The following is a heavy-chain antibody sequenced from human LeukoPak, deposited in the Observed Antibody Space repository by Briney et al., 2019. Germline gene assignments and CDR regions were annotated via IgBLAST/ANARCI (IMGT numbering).Heavy chain of an antibody. J-gene: IGHJ4*01. CDR1: GFTFSSYS. D-gene: IGHD6-13*01. V-gene: IGHV3-7*01. CDR2: INQNGGEN. CDR3: ARDGTAAGLYFDL. Sequence: AGGSLRLSCAASGFTFSSYSMNWVRQAPGKGLEWVASINQNGGENSYVDSVKGRFTISRDNPKNSLYLQMSSLRAEDTAVYYCARDGTAAGLYFDLWGQGSLVTVSS.